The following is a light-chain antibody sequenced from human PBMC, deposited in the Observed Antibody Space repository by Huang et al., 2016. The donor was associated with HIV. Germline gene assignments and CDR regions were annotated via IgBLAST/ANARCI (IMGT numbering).Light chain of an antibody. CDR3: QQYNGWPPKYT. CDR1: NSVYTN. V-gene: IGKV3-15*01. Sequence: EIVMTQSPATLSLSPGERAALSCRASNSVYTNLAWYQQKPGQAPRLLIYDASTRATGIPVRCSGSGSGTEFTLTISSLQSEDFAVYYCQQYNGWPPKYTFGQGTKLEIK. CDR2: DAS. J-gene: IGKJ2*01.